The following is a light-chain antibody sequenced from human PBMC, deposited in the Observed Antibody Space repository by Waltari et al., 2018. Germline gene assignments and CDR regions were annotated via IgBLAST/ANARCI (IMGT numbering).Light chain of an antibody. CDR3: LLYFAGAQV. Sequence: QTVVTQEPSLTVSPGGTVTLTCASSTGAVTSGYYPNWFQQKPGQAPRALIYSTSTKQSWTPARFSGSLLGGKAALTLSGVQPEDEAEYYCLLYFAGAQVFGGGTKLTVL. V-gene: IGLV7-43*01. CDR1: TGAVTSGYY. J-gene: IGLJ3*02. CDR2: STS.